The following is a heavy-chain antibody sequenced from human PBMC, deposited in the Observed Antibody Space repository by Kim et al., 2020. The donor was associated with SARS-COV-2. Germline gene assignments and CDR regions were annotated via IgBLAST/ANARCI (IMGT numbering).Heavy chain of an antibody. CDR2: IYYSGST. CDR1: GGSLSTYY. D-gene: IGHD6-19*01. J-gene: IGHJ6*01. CDR3: ARHPYSSSSYYYYGMDV. Sequence: SETLSLTCTVSGGSLSTYYWSWIRQPPGKGLEWIGYIYYSGSTDYNPSLKSRVTISVDTSKNQFSLKLISVTAADAAVYYCARHPYSSSSYYYYGMDVWG. V-gene: IGHV4-59*08.